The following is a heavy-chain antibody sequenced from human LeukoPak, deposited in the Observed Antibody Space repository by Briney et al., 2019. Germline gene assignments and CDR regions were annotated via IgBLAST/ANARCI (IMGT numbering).Heavy chain of an antibody. V-gene: IGHV4-31*03. J-gene: IGHJ4*02. D-gene: IGHD3-10*01. CDR1: GASISSGGYY. Sequence: SETLSLTCTVSGASISSGGYYWPWLRQHPGKGLEWIGYIYYSGSTYYNPSLKSRVTISVDTSKNQFSLKLSSVTAADTAVYYCARVRWFGELWYFDYWGEGTLVTVSS. CDR2: IYYSGST. CDR3: ARVRWFGELWYFDY.